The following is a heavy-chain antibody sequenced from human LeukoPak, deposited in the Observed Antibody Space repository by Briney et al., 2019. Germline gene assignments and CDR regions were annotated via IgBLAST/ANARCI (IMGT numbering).Heavy chain of an antibody. Sequence: GGSLRLSCAASGFTFSDHYMSWIRLAPGKGLEWVSSISTSGTTMYYADSVKGRFTISRDNANNSLYLQMNSLRAEDTAVYYCARSGHCISTSCYSIWRRSLYGMDVWGQGTTVTVSS. CDR1: GFTFSDHY. CDR2: ISTSGTTM. V-gene: IGHV3-11*01. CDR3: ARSGHCISTSCYSIWRRSLYGMDV. D-gene: IGHD2-2*02. J-gene: IGHJ6*02.